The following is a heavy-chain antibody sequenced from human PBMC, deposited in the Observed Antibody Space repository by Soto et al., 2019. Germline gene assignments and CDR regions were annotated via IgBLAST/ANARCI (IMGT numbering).Heavy chain of an antibody. Sequence: QVQLVQSGAEVKKPGASVMVSYKASGYTFRNFRYSWLRQALGQRPQWMGWIAAYNGDTYFAPSLRGRLTMTTDTSTTTVDMELNRLTSYDAAVYHCSRYLCTDIDYWGHGTLVTVAS. CDR1: GYTFRNFR. V-gene: IGHV1-18*01. D-gene: IGHD3-10*02. CDR3: SRYLCTDIDY. CDR2: IAAYNGDT. J-gene: IGHJ4*01.